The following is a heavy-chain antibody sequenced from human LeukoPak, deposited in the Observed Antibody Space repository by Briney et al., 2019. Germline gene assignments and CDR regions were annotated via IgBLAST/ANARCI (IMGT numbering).Heavy chain of an antibody. CDR3: ARVRLDTAMVYEFDY. J-gene: IGHJ4*02. CDR2: INPNSGGT. D-gene: IGHD5-18*01. V-gene: IGHV1-2*02. CDR1: GYTFTGYY. Sequence: ASVKVSCKASGYTFTGYYMHWVRQAPGQGLEWMGWINPNSGGTNYAQKFQGRVTMIRDTSISTAYMELSRLRSDDTAVYYCARVRLDTAMVYEFDYWGQGTLVTVSS.